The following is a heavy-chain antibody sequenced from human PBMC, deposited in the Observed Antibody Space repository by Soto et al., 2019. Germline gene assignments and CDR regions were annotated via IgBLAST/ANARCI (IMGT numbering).Heavy chain of an antibody. Sequence: GGSLRLSCAASGLTFSNVWMTWVCQGPGKXLEWVGRIKSKSDGETADVAAPVKARFTISRDDSKNTVFLEMNSLKSEDTALYYCAITAMINRDSSTTFAYWGRGTQVTVS. J-gene: IGHJ4*02. CDR1: GLTFSNVW. D-gene: IGHD5-18*01. CDR2: IKSKSDGETA. CDR3: AITAMINRDSSTTFAY. V-gene: IGHV3-15*01.